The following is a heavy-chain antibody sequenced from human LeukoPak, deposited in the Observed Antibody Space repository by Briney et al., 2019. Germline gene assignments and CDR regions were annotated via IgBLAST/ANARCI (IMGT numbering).Heavy chain of an antibody. D-gene: IGHD3-3*01. CDR3: ARMRYYDFWSGYYGATGDAFDI. Sequence: ASVKVSCKASGGTFSSYAISWVRPAPGQGLEWMGWMNPNSGNTGYAQKFQGRVTMTRNTSISTAYMELSSLRSEDTAVYYCARMRYYDFWSGYYGATGDAFDIWGQGTMVTVSS. CDR1: GGTFSSYA. V-gene: IGHV1-8*02. J-gene: IGHJ3*02. CDR2: MNPNSGNT.